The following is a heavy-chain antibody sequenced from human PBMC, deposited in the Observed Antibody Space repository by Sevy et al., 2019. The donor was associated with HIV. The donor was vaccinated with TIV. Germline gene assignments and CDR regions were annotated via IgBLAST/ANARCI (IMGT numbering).Heavy chain of an antibody. Sequence: SETLSLTCAVSGASITSYYWNWIRQSPGKGLEWIAYVYHSGTTSYNPSLKSRVSISLDTSRKQFSLTLYSVTAADTAIYYCARVRRRPPVVDSNWYFDVWVRGTLVTVSS. CDR3: ARVRRRPPVVDSNWYFDV. CDR2: VYHSGTT. CDR1: GASITSYY. J-gene: IGHJ2*01. D-gene: IGHD3-22*01. V-gene: IGHV4-59*12.